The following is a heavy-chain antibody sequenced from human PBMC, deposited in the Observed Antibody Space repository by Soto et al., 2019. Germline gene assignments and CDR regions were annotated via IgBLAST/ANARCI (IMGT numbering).Heavy chain of an antibody. J-gene: IGHJ6*02. Sequence: SVKVSCKASGGTFSSYAISWVRQAPGQGLEWMGGIIPIFGTANYAQKFQGRVTITADESTSTAYMELSSLRSEDTAVYYCARDLSLSIAAPSSGHYGMDVWGQGTTVTVSS. V-gene: IGHV1-69*13. CDR2: IIPIFGTA. D-gene: IGHD6-6*01. CDR1: GGTFSSYA. CDR3: ARDLSLSIAAPSSGHYGMDV.